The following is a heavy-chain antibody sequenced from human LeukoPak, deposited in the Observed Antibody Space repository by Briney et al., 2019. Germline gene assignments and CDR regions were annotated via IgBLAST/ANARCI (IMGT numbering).Heavy chain of an antibody. V-gene: IGHV3-33*01. J-gene: IGHJ4*02. CDR2: IWYDGSNK. CDR3: ARALRLVGATPLGDFFDY. Sequence: PGGSLRLSCAAPGFTFSSYGMHWVRQAPGKGLEWVAVIWYDGSNKYYADSVKGRFTISRDNSKNTLYLQMNSLRAEDTAVYYCARALRLVGATPLGDFFDYWGQGTLVTVSS. D-gene: IGHD1-26*01. CDR1: GFTFSSYG.